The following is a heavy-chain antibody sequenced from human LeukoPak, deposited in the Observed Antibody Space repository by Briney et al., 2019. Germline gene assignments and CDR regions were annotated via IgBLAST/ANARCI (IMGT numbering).Heavy chain of an antibody. D-gene: IGHD5-18*01. J-gene: IGHJ4*02. Sequence: PSETLSLTCTVSSDSISGYCWSWIRQPPGKGLEWIGYIHYSGSTNYNPSLKSRVTILLDTSKNQFSLKLSSVTATDAAVYYCARLLGYSYGFPFDYWGQGTLVTVSS. CDR3: ARLLGYSYGFPFDY. CDR1: SDSISGYC. CDR2: IHYSGST. V-gene: IGHV4-59*08.